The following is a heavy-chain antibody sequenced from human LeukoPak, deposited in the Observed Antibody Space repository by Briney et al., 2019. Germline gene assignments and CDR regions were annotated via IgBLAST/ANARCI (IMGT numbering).Heavy chain of an antibody. V-gene: IGHV3-23*01. D-gene: IGHD3-3*01. Sequence: GGSLRLSCAASGFTFSSYAMSWVRQAPGKGLEWVSAISGCGGSTYYADSVKGRFTISRDNSKNTLYLQMNSLRAEDTAVYYCAKDRPGDFWSGYYTDYWGQGTLVTVSS. J-gene: IGHJ4*02. CDR3: AKDRPGDFWSGYYTDY. CDR1: GFTFSSYA. CDR2: ISGCGGST.